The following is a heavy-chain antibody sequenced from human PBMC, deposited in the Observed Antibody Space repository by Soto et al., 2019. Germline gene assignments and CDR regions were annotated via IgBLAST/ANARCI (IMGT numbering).Heavy chain of an antibody. D-gene: IGHD6-13*01. V-gene: IGHV1-46*01. CDR2: INPSGGST. J-gene: IGHJ6*02. CDR3: ARVTAAGKDYYYYGMDV. Sequence: ASVKVSCKASGYTFTSYYMHWVRQAPGQGLEWMGIINPSGGSTSYAQKFQGRVTMTRDTSTSTVYMELSSLRSENTAVYYCARVTAAGKDYYYYGMDVWGQGTTVTVSS. CDR1: GYTFTSYY.